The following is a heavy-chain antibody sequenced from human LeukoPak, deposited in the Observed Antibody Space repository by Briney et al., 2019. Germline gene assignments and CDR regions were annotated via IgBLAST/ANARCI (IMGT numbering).Heavy chain of an antibody. CDR3: ARDACGDYGCYGMDV. CDR2: ISSSSSTI. D-gene: IGHD4-17*01. CDR1: GFTFSSYW. V-gene: IGHV3-48*04. Sequence: GGSLRLSCAASGFTFSSYWMSWVRQAPGKGLEWVSYISSSSSTIYYADSVKGRFTISRDNAKNSLYLQMNSLRAEDTAVYYCARDACGDYGCYGMDVWGQGTTVAVSS. J-gene: IGHJ6*02.